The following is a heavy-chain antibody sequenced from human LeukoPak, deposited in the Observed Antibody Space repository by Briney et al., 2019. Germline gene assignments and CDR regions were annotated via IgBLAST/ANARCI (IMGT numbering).Heavy chain of an antibody. V-gene: IGHV3-7*01. CDR3: ARGGALLSAAADFDY. Sequence: GGSLRLSCAASGFTFSTYWMSWVRQAPGKGLEWVAIIKQDGSEKYYVGSVKGRFTISRDNARNSLYLQTNSLRAEDTAVYYCARGGALLSAAADFDYWGQGTLVTVSS. D-gene: IGHD6-13*01. CDR1: GFTFSTYW. CDR2: IKQDGSEK. J-gene: IGHJ4*02.